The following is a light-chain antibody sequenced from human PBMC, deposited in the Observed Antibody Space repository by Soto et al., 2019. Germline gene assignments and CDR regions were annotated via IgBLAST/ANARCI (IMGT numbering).Light chain of an antibody. V-gene: IGLV2-8*01. CDR1: SSDVGGYKY. CDR3: SSYADSNNLL. J-gene: IGLJ3*02. CDR2: EAT. Sequence: QSALTQPPSASGSPGQSVTIYCTGTSSDVGGYKYVSWYQQHPGKAPKLLIYEATQRPSGVPDRFSGSKSGNTASLTVSGLQAEDEADYYCSSYADSNNLLFGGGTKLTVL.